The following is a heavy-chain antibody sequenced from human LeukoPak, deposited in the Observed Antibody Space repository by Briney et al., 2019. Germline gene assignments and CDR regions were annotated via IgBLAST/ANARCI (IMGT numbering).Heavy chain of an antibody. CDR2: ISYDGSNK. D-gene: IGHD6-13*01. J-gene: IGHJ4*02. CDR1: GFTFSSYA. V-gene: IGHV3-30-3*01. Sequence: GGSPRLSCAASGFTFSSYAMHWVRQAPGKGLEWVAVISYDGSNKYYADSVKGRFTISRDNSKNTLYLQMNSLRAEDTAVYYCARLAVGVAAAGSDYWGQGTLVTVSS. CDR3: ARLAVGVAAAGSDY.